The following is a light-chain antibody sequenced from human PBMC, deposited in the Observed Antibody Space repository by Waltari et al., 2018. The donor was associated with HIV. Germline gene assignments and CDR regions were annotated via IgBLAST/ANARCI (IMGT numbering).Light chain of an antibody. Sequence: QSALTQPASVSGSPGQSITLSCTGTSSDVGNYNVVSWYQQHPGKAPKLMIYEVSKRPSGVSNRFSGSKSGNTASLTISGLQAEDEADYYCCSYAGSSTHVFGTGTKVTVL. CDR2: EVS. CDR1: SSDVGNYNV. J-gene: IGLJ1*01. V-gene: IGLV2-23*02. CDR3: CSYAGSSTHV.